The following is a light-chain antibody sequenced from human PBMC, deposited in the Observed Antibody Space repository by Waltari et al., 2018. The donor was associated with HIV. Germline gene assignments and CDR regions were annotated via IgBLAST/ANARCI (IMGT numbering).Light chain of an antibody. CDR2: VVS. CDR3: CAYAGSTTYVI. J-gene: IGLJ2*01. CDR1: SSYTRRYSP. V-gene: IGLV2-23*02. Sequence: QSALTQTSSVSGSPAKSLHISCTGTSSYTRRYSPVSWHQPHLGNTPKLWSPLYHQHPGKAPKLMIYVVSKRPSGVSNRFSGSKSGNTASLTISGLQAEDEADYYCCAYAGSTTYVIFGGGTKLTVL.